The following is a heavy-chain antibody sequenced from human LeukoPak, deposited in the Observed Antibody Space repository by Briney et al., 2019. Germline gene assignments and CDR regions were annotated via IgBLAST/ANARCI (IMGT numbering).Heavy chain of an antibody. CDR3: AKWGCSGGSCPLYNWFDP. V-gene: IGHV4-38-2*02. CDR2: IYHSGST. CDR1: GYSISSGYY. D-gene: IGHD2-15*01. J-gene: IGHJ5*02. Sequence: PSETLSLTCTVSGYSISSGYYWGWIRQPPGKGLEWIGSIYHSGSTYYNPSLKSRVTISVDTSKNQFSLKLSSVTAADTAVYYCAKWGCSGGSCPLYNWFDPWGQGTLVTVSS.